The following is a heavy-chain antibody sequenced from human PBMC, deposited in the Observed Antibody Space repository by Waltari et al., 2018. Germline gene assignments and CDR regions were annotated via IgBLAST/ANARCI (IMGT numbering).Heavy chain of an antibody. J-gene: IGHJ4*02. V-gene: IGHV1-69-2*01. Sequence: EVQLVQSGAEVKKPGATVKISCKASGYTFTDYYMHWVQQAPGKGLDGMGRFDPEDVETIYAEKFQGRVTITADTSTDTAYMELSSLRSEDTAVYYCATESSDYDILTGYYSYFDYWGQGTLVTVSS. CDR2: FDPEDVET. CDR3: ATESSDYDILTGYYSYFDY. CDR1: GYTFTDYY. D-gene: IGHD3-9*01.